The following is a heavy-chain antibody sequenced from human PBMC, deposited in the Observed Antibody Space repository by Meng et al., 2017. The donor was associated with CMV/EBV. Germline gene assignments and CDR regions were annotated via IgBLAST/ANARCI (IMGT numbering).Heavy chain of an antibody. J-gene: IGHJ4*02. Sequence: ASVTVSCKASGYTFTSYGISWVRQAPGQGLEWMGWISAYNGKTNYAQKLQGRVTMTTDTSTSTAYMELRSLRSDDTAVYYCSTKVDTAMGVFDYWGQGTLVTVSS. CDR2: ISAYNGKT. CDR3: STKVDTAMGVFDY. CDR1: GYTFTSYG. V-gene: IGHV1-18*01. D-gene: IGHD5-18*01.